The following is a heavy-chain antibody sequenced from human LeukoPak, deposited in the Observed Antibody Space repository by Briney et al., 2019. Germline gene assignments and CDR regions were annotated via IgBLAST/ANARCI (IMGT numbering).Heavy chain of an antibody. CDR2: IRYDGSNK. CDR1: GFTFSSYG. D-gene: IGHD3-3*01. V-gene: IGHV3-30*02. Sequence: GGSLRLSCAASGFTFSSYGMHWVRQAPGKGLEWVAFIRYDGSNKYYADSVKGRSTISRDNSKNTLYLQMNSLRAEDTAVYYCAKDFWSGQEISRFDYWGQGTLVTVSS. CDR3: AKDFWSGQEISRFDY. J-gene: IGHJ4*02.